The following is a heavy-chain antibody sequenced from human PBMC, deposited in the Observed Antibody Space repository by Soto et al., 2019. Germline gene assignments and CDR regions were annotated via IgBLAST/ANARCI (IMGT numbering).Heavy chain of an antibody. Sequence: SETLSLTCTVSGGSISSYYWIWIRQPPGKGLEWIGYIYYSGSTNYNPSLKSRVTISVDTSKNQFSLKLSSVTAADTAVYYCARVAYYYDSSGYYPSEYYFDYWGQGTLVTVSS. V-gene: IGHV4-59*01. J-gene: IGHJ4*02. D-gene: IGHD3-22*01. CDR3: ARVAYYYDSSGYYPSEYYFDY. CDR1: GGSISSYY. CDR2: IYYSGST.